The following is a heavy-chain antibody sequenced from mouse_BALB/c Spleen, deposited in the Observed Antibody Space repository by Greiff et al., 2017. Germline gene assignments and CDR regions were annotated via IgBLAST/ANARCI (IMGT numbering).Heavy chain of an antibody. Sequence: LQQPGSELVRPGASVKLSCKASGYTFTSYWMHWVKQRPGQGLEWMGNIYPGSGSTNYDEKFKSKATLTVDTSSSTAYMQLSSLTSEDSAVYSCTRWLLFDYWGQGTTLTVSS. CDR2: IYPGSGST. CDR3: TRWLLFDY. CDR1: GYTFTSYW. V-gene: IGHV1S22*01. J-gene: IGHJ2*01. D-gene: IGHD2-3*01.